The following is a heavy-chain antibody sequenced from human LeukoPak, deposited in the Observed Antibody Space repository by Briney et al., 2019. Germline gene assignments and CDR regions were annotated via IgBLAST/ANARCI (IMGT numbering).Heavy chain of an antibody. Sequence: PSLTLALTCAICGDSVSSNSAAWNWIRQSPSRGLEWLGRTYYRSNWFNDFALSVKSRITINPDTSKNQFSLQLNSVTPEDTAVYYCAKNYGDSNWFDPWGQGTLVTVSS. CDR2: TYYRSNWFN. CDR3: AKNYGDSNWFDP. J-gene: IGHJ5*02. V-gene: IGHV6-1*01. CDR1: GDSVSSNSAA. D-gene: IGHD4-17*01.